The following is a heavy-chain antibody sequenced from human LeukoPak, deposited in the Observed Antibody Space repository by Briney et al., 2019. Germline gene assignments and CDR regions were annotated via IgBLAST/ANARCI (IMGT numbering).Heavy chain of an antibody. CDR1: GGSISSSSYY. V-gene: IGHV4-39*07. CDR2: IYYSGST. J-gene: IGHJ4*02. D-gene: IGHD3-22*01. CDR3: ARVSGSSGYPRLSLDY. Sequence: SETLSLTCTVSGGSISSSSYYWGWIRQPPGKGLEWIGSIYYSGSTNYNPSLKSRVTISVDTSKNQFSLKLSSVTAADTAVYYCARVSGSSGYPRLSLDYWGQGTLVTVSS.